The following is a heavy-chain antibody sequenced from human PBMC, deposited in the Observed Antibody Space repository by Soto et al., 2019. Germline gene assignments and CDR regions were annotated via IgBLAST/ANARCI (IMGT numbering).Heavy chain of an antibody. CDR2: IYDSGST. Sequence: QVQLQESGPGLLKPSETLSLTCTVSGGSSSSYYWSWIRQPPGKGLEWIGSIYDSGSTTSNPPLQSRVTISVDKSQNQLSLELHSVTADDTAVYYWARDRSSGYHDSWGQGTLVPVSS. CDR1: GGSSSSYY. V-gene: IGHV4-59*01. CDR3: ARDRSSGYHDS. J-gene: IGHJ4*02. D-gene: IGHD3-22*01.